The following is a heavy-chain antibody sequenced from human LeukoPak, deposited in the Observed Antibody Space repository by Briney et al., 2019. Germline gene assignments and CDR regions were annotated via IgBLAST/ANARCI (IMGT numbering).Heavy chain of an antibody. CDR3: ARVMYYYHSSGSIAVYYFDY. D-gene: IGHD3-22*01. V-gene: IGHV3-21*01. J-gene: IGHJ4*02. CDR1: GYTFSSFS. CDR2: ISVRSNYI. Sequence: GGSLRLSCVASGYTFSSFSINWVRQAPGKGLEWVSSISVRSNYIYYADSVRGRFSISRDDARNSLYLQMNSLRAEDTAVYYCARVMYYYHSSGSIAVYYFDYWGQGTLVTVSS.